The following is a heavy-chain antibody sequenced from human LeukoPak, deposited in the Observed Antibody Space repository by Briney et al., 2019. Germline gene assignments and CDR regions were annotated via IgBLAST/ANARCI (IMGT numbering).Heavy chain of an antibody. J-gene: IGHJ4*02. CDR1: GGSISSGDYY. Sequence: SETLSLTCTVSGGSISSGDYYWSWIRQPPGKGLEWIGYIYYSGSTYYNPSLKSRVTISVDTSKNQFSLKLSSVTAVDTAVYYCARDEAYGDYGSGLFDYWGQGTLVTVSS. V-gene: IGHV4-30-4*01. CDR3: ARDEAYGDYGSGLFDY. CDR2: IYYSGST. D-gene: IGHD4-17*01.